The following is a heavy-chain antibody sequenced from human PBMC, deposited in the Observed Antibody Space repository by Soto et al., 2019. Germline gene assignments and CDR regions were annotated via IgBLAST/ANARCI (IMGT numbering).Heavy chain of an antibody. Sequence: PGGSLRLSCAASGFTLSSAWMSWVRQAPGKGLEWVGRIKSKTDGGTTDYAAPVKGRFTISRDDSKNTLYLQMNSLKTEDTAVYYCTTDPSSYQLPSYYYYYYMDVWGKGTTVTVSS. V-gene: IGHV3-15*01. CDR2: IKSKTDGGTT. CDR1: GFTLSSAW. CDR3: TTDPSSYQLPSYYYYYYMDV. D-gene: IGHD2-2*01. J-gene: IGHJ6*03.